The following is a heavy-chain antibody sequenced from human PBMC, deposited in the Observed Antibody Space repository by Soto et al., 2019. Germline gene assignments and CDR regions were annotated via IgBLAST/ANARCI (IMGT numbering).Heavy chain of an antibody. J-gene: IGHJ4*02. V-gene: IGHV4-31*03. CDR2: IYYSGIT. CDR1: GGSISSGGYY. D-gene: IGHD2-15*01. CDR3: SRERVPSQGDCRGGRCVLIDS. Sequence: QVQLQESGPGLVKPSQTLSLTCTVSGGSISSGGYYWSWIRQHPGKGLEWIGYIYYSGITHYIPSLRSRVTISADTSKNQFSLKLSSVTAADTAVYYCSRERVPSQGDCRGGRCVLIDSWGQGTLVTVSS.